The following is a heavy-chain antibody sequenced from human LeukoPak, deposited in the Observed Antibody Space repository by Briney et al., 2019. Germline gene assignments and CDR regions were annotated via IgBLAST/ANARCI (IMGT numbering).Heavy chain of an antibody. J-gene: IGHJ5*02. D-gene: IGHD3-10*01. CDR3: ATAKAILWFGELFRLQNWFDP. CDR1: GYTLTELS. CDR2: FDPEDGET. Sequence: ASVKVPCKVSGYTLTELSMHWVRQAPGKGLEWMGGFDPEDGETIYAQKFQGRVTMTEDTSTDTAYMELSSLRSEDTAVYYCATAKAILWFGELFRLQNWFDPWGQGTLVTVSS. V-gene: IGHV1-24*01.